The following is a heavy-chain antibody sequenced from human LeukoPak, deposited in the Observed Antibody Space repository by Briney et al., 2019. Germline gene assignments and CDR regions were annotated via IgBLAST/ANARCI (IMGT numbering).Heavy chain of an antibody. CDR2: IIPIFGTA. D-gene: IGHD3-9*01. Sequence: ASVKVSCKASGGTFSSYAISWVRQAPGQGLEWMGRIIPIFGTANYAQKFQGRVTITTDGSTSTAYMELSSLRSEDTAVYYCAREAIPGPGADISTGYYPYWGQGTLVTVSS. CDR3: AREAIPGPGADISTGYYPY. CDR1: GGTFSSYA. V-gene: IGHV1-69*05. J-gene: IGHJ4*02.